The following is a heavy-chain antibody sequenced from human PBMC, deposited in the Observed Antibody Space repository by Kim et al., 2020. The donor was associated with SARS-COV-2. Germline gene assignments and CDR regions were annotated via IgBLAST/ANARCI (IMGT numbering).Heavy chain of an antibody. J-gene: IGHJ4*02. CDR1: GFNLSSYS. CDR3: ATSGYGSGT. V-gene: IGHV3-23*01. D-gene: IGHD3-10*01. Sequence: GGSLRLSCAASGFNLSSYSMTWVRQAPGKGLEFVSAITGGDSRTYYADSVKGRFSISRDSPTNTLHLQMSSLRVEDTALYYCATSGYGSGTWGQGTLVTVSS. CDR2: ITGGDSRT.